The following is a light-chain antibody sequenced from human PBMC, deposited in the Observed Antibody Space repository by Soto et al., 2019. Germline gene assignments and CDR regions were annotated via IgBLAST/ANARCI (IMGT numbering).Light chain of an antibody. J-gene: IGKJ1*01. CDR1: QSISSW. Sequence: DIQMTQSPSTLSASVVDIVTITCRASQSISSWLAWYQQKPGKDPKLLIYDASSLESGVQSRFGGSGSWTEFTLTISTLQPDDLATSYCQQYNSYSWTFGQGTKVEIK. CDR2: DAS. CDR3: QQYNSYSWT. V-gene: IGKV1-5*01.